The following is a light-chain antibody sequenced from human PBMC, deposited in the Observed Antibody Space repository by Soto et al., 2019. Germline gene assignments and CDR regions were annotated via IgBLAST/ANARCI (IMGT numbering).Light chain of an antibody. V-gene: IGLV1-47*01. CDR3: AAWDDSLKSVV. CDR2: RNN. CDR1: SPNIGSNF. Sequence: QAVVTQPPSASGTPGQRVAISCSGSSPNIGSNFAYWYQQLPGTAPKLLILRNNQRPSGVPDRFSGSKSGTSASLAISGLRSEDEADYYCAAWDDSLKSVVFGGGTKLTVL. J-gene: IGLJ2*01.